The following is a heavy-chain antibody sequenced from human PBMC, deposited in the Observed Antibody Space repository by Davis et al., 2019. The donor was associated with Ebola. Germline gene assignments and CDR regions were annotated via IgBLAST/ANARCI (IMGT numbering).Heavy chain of an antibody. CDR2: INAGNGNT. CDR3: ARDMDGDYAHDY. Sequence: ASVKVSCKASGYTFTSYAMNWVRQAPGQRLEWMGWINAGNGNTKYSQKFQGRVTITRDTSASTAYMELSSLRSEDTAVYYCARDMDGDYAHDYWGQGTLVTVSS. J-gene: IGHJ4*02. CDR1: GYTFTSYA. V-gene: IGHV1-3*01. D-gene: IGHD4-17*01.